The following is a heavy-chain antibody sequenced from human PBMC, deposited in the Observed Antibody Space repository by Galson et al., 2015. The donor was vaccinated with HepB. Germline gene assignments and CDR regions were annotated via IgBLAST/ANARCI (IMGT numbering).Heavy chain of an antibody. Sequence: SLRLSCAASGFTFSNAWMNWVRQAPGKGLEWVGRIKSKTDGGTTEYAASVKGRFTIPRDDSKSIAYLQMNSLKTEDTAVYYCTRDVPLRAAFDIWGQGTMLTVSS. CDR2: IKSKTDGGTT. CDR1: GFTFSNAW. D-gene: IGHD3-16*01. CDR3: TRDVPLRAAFDI. V-gene: IGHV3-15*07. J-gene: IGHJ3*02.